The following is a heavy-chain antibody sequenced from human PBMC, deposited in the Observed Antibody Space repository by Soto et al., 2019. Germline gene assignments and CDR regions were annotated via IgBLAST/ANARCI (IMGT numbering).Heavy chain of an antibody. J-gene: IGHJ4*02. CDR3: ARSCGSGRALGFDY. V-gene: IGHV4-39*01. CDR1: GGSISSSSYY. CDR2: IYYSGST. Sequence: SETLSLTCTVSGGSISSSSYYWGWIRQPPGKGLEWIGSIYYSGSTYYNPSLKSRVTISVDTSKNQFSLKLSSVTAADTAVYYCARSCGSGRALGFDYWGQGTLVTVSS. D-gene: IGHD3-10*01.